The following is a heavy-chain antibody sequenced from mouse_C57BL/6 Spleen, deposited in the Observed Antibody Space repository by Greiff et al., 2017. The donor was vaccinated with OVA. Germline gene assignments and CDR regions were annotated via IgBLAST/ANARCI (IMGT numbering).Heavy chain of an antibody. CDR2: ISSGSSTI. D-gene: IGHD2-4*01. Sequence: EVKLVESGGGLVKPGGSLKLSCAASGFTFSDYGMHWVRQAPEKGLEWVAYISSGSSTIYYADTVKGRFTISRDNAKNTLFLQMTSLRSEDTAMYYCARTFDSYFDYWGQGTTLTVSS. CDR3: ARTFDSYFDY. CDR1: GFTFSDYG. V-gene: IGHV5-17*01. J-gene: IGHJ2*01.